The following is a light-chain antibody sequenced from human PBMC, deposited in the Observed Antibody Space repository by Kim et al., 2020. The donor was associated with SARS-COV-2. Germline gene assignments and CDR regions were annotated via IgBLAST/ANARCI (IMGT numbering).Light chain of an antibody. CDR2: AAS. V-gene: IGKV1-17*01. CDR1: QGIRND. J-gene: IGKJ1*01. Sequence: DIQMTQSPSSLSASVGDRVTITCRASQGIRNDLGWYQQKPGEPPKRLISAASSLQSGVPSRFSGSGSETQFTLTISSLRPEDFATYYCLQYNAFPWTFGQGTKVDIK. CDR3: LQYNAFPWT.